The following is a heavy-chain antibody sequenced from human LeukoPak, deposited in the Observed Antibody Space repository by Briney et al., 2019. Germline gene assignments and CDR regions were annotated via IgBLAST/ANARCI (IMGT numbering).Heavy chain of an antibody. V-gene: IGHV3-11*01. CDR2: ISNNASNI. Sequence: QAPAKKKKWVSYISNNASNIYYADSVKGRFTVSRDNAKNTLYLQMNSLRAEDTAVYYCTRSKDYYVGSGYSNW. CDR3: TRSKDYYVGSGYSNW. J-gene: IGHJ5*01. D-gene: IGHD3-10*02.